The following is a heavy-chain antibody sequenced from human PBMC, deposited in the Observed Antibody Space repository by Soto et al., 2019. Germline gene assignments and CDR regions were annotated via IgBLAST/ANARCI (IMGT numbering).Heavy chain of an antibody. Sequence: GESLKISCEGSGYMFTNYWIGWVRQEPGKGLEWMGIIYPGDSDTRYSPSLQGQVTISADKSTSTAYLQWSSLKASDTAIYYCARQDGVSATADYWGQGTLVTVSS. CDR1: GYMFTNYW. V-gene: IGHV5-51*01. J-gene: IGHJ4*02. D-gene: IGHD2-15*01. CDR2: IYPGDSDT. CDR3: ARQDGVSATADY.